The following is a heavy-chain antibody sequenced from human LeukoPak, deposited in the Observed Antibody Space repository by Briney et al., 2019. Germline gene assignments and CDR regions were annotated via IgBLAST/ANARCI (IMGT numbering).Heavy chain of an antibody. CDR1: GFTFSSYG. V-gene: IGHV3-30*02. D-gene: IGHD3-22*01. J-gene: IGHJ5*02. CDR3: AKDLVDSSGTNWFDP. CDR2: IRYDGSNK. Sequence: GSLRLSCAASGFTFSSYGMHWVRQAPGKGLEWVAFIRYDGSNKYYADSVKGRFTISRDNSKNTLYLQMNSLRAEDTAVYYCAKDLVDSSGTNWFDPWGQGTLVTVSS.